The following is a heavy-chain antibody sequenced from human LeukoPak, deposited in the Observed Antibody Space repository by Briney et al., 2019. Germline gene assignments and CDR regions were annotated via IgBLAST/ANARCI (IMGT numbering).Heavy chain of an antibody. CDR1: GFTFSSYG. V-gene: IGHV3-30*18. D-gene: IGHD3-10*01. CDR2: ITYDGSNK. J-gene: IGHJ4*02. Sequence: PGRSLRLSCAASGFTFSSYGMHWVRQAPGKGLEWVAVITYDGSNKYYADSVKGRFTISRDNSKNTLYLQMNSLRAEDTAVYYCAKDRYYGSRSYYNAPDYWGQGTLVTVSS. CDR3: AKDRYYGSRSYYNAPDY.